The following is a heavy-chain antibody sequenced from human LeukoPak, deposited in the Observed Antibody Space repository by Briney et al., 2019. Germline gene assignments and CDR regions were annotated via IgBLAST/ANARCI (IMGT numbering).Heavy chain of an antibody. CDR3: ARVLLGGSGSYLDAFDI. CDR1: GFTFSSYS. D-gene: IGHD3-10*01. Sequence: GGSLRLSCAASGFTFSSYSMNWVRQAPGKGLEWVSSITTSSSYIHYADSEKGRFTISRDNAKNSLYLQMNSLRAEDTAVYYCARVLLGGSGSYLDAFDIWGQGTMVTVS. J-gene: IGHJ3*02. CDR2: ITTSSSYI. V-gene: IGHV3-21*01.